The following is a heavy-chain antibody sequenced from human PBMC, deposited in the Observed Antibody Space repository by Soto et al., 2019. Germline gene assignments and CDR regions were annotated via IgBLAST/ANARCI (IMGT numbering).Heavy chain of an antibody. CDR3: ATLPPRIEVSLLTIPT. D-gene: IGHD3-3*01. Sequence: SETLSLTCYVSGGSISSTNWWTWVRQPPGKGLEWIGEIYHTGNTNYNPSVRSRVTISVDKSNNEFSLNLRAVTAADTAVYYCATLPPRIEVSLLTIPTWGKGILVTVSS. CDR2: IYHTGNT. J-gene: IGHJ4*02. CDR1: GGSISSTNW. V-gene: IGHV4-4*02.